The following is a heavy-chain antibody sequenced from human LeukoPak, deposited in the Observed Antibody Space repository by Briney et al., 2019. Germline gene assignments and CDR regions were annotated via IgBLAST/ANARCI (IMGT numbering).Heavy chain of an antibody. CDR2: ISYSGST. J-gene: IGHJ6*03. V-gene: IGHV4-39*01. D-gene: IGHD2-15*01. CDR1: GGSISSSVYY. Sequence: SETLSLTCTVSGGSISSSVYYWGWIRQPPGKGLEWIGSISYSGSTYYNPSLKSRVTISEDTSKNHFCLKLSSVTAADTAVYYCARQPQVGYYSYYYYMDVWGKGTTVTISS. CDR3: ARQPQVGYYSYYYYMDV.